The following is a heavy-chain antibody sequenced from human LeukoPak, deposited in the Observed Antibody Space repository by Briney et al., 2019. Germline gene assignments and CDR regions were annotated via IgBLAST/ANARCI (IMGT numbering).Heavy chain of an antibody. CDR2: FSGSGRTT. V-gene: IGHV3-23*01. D-gene: IGHD6-13*01. Sequence: GWSLILSCAASGFTFSSYCMIWFPQAPRNGLECVSGFSGSGRTTYLAESVVGPFPLPSYNSKNPSYLQMNSRRADGTAVYYCAKDRPSVYSSSWLHFLDSWGQGTLVTVSS. J-gene: IGHJ4*02. CDR3: AKDRPSVYSSSWLHFLDS. CDR1: GFTFSSYC.